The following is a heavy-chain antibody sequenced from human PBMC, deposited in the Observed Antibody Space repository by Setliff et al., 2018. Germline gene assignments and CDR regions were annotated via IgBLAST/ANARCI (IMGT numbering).Heavy chain of an antibody. Sequence: ASVKVSCKTSDYLLTSXGLTWVRQAXXQGXXXXXXXXXXXXXXXXXXXLXGRVXXTTDTSTKTAHMELRSLTSDDTAVYFCALSSLSLCSGGNCPNVFDVWGQGTLVTVSS. D-gene: IGHD2-15*01. CDR2: XXXXXXXX. V-gene: IGHV1-18*01. CDR1: DYLLTSXG. CDR3: ALSSLSLCSGGNCPNVFDV. J-gene: IGHJ3*01.